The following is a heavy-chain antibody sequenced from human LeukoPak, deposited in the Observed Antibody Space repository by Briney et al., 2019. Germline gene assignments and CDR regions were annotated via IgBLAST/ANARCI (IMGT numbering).Heavy chain of an antibody. J-gene: IGHJ6*03. Sequence: SETLSLTCTVSGGSISSNYCSWIRQPAGKGLEWIGFIYYSGSTNYNPSLKSRVIISLDTSKNQFSLKLSSVTAADTAVYYCARGLTSGYYGHYYMDVWGKGTTVTVSS. CDR3: ARGLTSGYYGHYYMDV. D-gene: IGHD3-22*01. V-gene: IGHV4-59*01. CDR2: IYYSGST. CDR1: GGSISSNY.